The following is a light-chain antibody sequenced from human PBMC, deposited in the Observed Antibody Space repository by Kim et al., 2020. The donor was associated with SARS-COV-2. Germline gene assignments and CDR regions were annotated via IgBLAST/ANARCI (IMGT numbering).Light chain of an antibody. CDR1: GGSIASND. CDR3: QSYDSSNWV. J-gene: IGLJ3*02. V-gene: IGLV6-57*03. Sequence: GQTVTISCTRRGGSIASNDVQWYQQRPGSAPTTVIYGDNQRPSGVPDRFSGSIDSSSNSASLTISGLKTEDEADYYCQSYDSSNWVFGGGTKLTVL. CDR2: GDN.